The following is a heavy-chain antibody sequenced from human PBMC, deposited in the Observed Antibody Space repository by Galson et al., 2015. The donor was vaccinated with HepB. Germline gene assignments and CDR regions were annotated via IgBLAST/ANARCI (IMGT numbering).Heavy chain of an antibody. CDR1: GFTFSSYA. CDR2: ISYDGSNK. V-gene: IGHV3-30-3*01. J-gene: IGHJ4*02. D-gene: IGHD4-17*01. CDR3: AKGPGAVTKIDY. Sequence: SLRLSCAASGFTFSSYAMHWVRQAPGKGLEWVAVISYDGSNKYYADSVKGRFTISRDNSKNTLYLQMNSLRAEDTAVYYCAKGPGAVTKIDYWGQGTLVTVSS.